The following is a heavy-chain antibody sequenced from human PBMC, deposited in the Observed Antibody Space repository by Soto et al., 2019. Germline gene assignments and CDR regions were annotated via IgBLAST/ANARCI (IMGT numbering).Heavy chain of an antibody. D-gene: IGHD2-2*03. CDR1: GFTFDDYA. CDR3: GRMDY. V-gene: IGHV3-9*01. Sequence: EVQLVESGGGLVQPGRSLTLSCVASGFTFDDYAMHWFRQAPGEGLEWVSGVSWNGGSINYVGSVKGRFTISRDNAKKSLYLQMNSLSPEDTALYYCGRMDYWGQGNLVTVPS. CDR2: VSWNGGSI. J-gene: IGHJ4*02.